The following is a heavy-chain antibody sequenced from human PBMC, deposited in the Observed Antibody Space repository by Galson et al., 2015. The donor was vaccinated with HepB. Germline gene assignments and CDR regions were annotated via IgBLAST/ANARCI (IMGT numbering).Heavy chain of an antibody. V-gene: IGHV3-66*01. J-gene: IGHJ4*02. CDR3: VRATAGRVDY. D-gene: IGHD2-21*02. CDR2: FYASGAT. CDR1: GFSVTGTY. Sequence: SPRLPCAASGFSVTGTYMGWGRQAAGPGAEWVSIFYASGATHYADSVRGRFTVSRDNSKSMLYLQMNIVRADDTAVYYCVRATAGRVDYWGRGTLVSVSS.